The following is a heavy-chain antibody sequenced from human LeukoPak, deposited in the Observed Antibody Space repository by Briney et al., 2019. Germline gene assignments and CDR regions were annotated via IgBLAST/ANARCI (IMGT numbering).Heavy chain of an antibody. Sequence: GGSLRLSCAASGFTFSSYDMHWVRQATGKGLEWVSAIGTAGDTYYPGSVKGRFTISRENAKNSLYLQMNSLRAGDTAVYYCARGPSRDGDYDYFDYWGQGTLVTVSS. CDR1: GFTFSSYD. V-gene: IGHV3-13*01. CDR2: IGTAGDT. CDR3: ARGPSRDGDYDYFDY. D-gene: IGHD4-17*01. J-gene: IGHJ4*02.